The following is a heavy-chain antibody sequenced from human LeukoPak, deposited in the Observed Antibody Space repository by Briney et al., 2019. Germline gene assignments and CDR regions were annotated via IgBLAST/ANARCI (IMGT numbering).Heavy chain of an antibody. CDR1: GFTFSSYG. V-gene: IGHV3-74*01. CDR2: INGHGSST. Sequence: PGGSLRLSCAASGFTFSSYGMHWVRQAPGKGLVWVSRINGHGSSTTYADSVKGRFTISRDNAKNTLYLQMNSLRAEDTAVYYCARDMYTTSSARGAYWGQGTLVTVSS. J-gene: IGHJ4*02. CDR3: ARDMYTTSSARGAY. D-gene: IGHD6-6*01.